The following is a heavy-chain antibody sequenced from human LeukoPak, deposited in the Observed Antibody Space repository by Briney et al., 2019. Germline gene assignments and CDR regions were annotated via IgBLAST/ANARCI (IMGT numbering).Heavy chain of an antibody. CDR2: IYYSGST. V-gene: IGHV4-59*08. Sequence: PSETLSLTCTVSGGSISSYYWSWIRQPPGKGLEWIGYIYYSGSTNYNPSLRSRVTISVDTSKNQVSLKLSSVTAADTAVYYCASLGGTYDFWGQGTLVTVSS. CDR1: GGSISSYY. J-gene: IGHJ4*02. D-gene: IGHD1-26*01. CDR3: ASLGGTYDF.